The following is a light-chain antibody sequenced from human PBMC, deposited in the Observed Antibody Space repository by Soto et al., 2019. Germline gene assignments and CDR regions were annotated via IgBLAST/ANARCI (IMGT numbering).Light chain of an antibody. CDR1: SGDVGGYGY. Sequence: QSVLTQPASVSGSPGQSITISCTGSSGDVGGYGYVSWYQQHPGKAPKLIIYEVTKRPSGVSNRSSGSKSGNTASLTISGLQSDDEADYYCTSYTNTSLLRTVFGTGTKVTVL. V-gene: IGLV2-14*01. J-gene: IGLJ1*01. CDR2: EVT. CDR3: TSYTNTSLLRTV.